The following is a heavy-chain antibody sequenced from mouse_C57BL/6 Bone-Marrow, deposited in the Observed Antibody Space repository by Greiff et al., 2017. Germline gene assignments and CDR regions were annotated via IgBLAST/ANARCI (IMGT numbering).Heavy chain of an antibody. CDR2: IRLKSDNYAT. Sequence: EVKLEESGGGLVQPGGSMKLSCVASGFTFSNYWMNWVRQSPEKGLEWVAQIRLKSDNYATHYAESVKGGFTISRDDSKSSVYLQMNNLRAEDTGIYYCQGWAWFAYWGQGTLVTVSA. CDR3: QGWAWFAY. D-gene: IGHD4-1*01. CDR1: GFTFSNYW. V-gene: IGHV6-3*01. J-gene: IGHJ3*01.